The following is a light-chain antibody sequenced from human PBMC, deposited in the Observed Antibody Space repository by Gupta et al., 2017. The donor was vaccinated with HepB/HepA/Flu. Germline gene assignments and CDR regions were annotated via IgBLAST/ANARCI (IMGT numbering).Light chain of an antibody. J-gene: IGLJ3*02. CDR1: NNNIGDQG. V-gene: IGLV10-54*01. Sequence: QAGLTQPPSVSKGLRQTATLTCTGNNNNIGDQGAAWLQQHQGHPPKLLSYRDNNRPSGISERFSASRSGNTASLTITGLQPEDEADYYCSAWDSSLSAWMFGGGTKLTGL. CDR3: SAWDSSLSAWM. CDR2: RDN.